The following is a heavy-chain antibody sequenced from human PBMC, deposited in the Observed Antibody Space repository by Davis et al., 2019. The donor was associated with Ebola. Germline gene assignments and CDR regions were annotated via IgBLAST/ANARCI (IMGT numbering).Heavy chain of an antibody. J-gene: IGHJ4*02. CDR3: ARGRYSYGPADY. Sequence: ASVKVSCKASGYTFTSYYMHWVRQAPGQGLEWMGWINPNSGGTNYAQKFQGRVTMTRDTSISTAYMELSRLRSDDTAVYYCARGRYSYGPADYWGQGTLVTVSS. CDR2: INPNSGGT. V-gene: IGHV1-2*02. D-gene: IGHD5-18*01. CDR1: GYTFTSYY.